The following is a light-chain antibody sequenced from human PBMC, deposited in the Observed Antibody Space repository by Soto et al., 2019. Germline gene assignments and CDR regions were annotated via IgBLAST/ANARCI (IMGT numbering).Light chain of an antibody. V-gene: IGKV3-20*01. Sequence: EKVLTQTPGTLSFSPGERATLSCRASQSVSGSYLAWYQQKPGQAPRLLIYGASSRATGIPDRFSGSGSGTDFTLTISRLEPEDFAVYDCQQYGGSPLTFGPGTKVEIK. CDR3: QQYGGSPLT. CDR2: GAS. CDR1: QSVSGSY. J-gene: IGKJ4*01.